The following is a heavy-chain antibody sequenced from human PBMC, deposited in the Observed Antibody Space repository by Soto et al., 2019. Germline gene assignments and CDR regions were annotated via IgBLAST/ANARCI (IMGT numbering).Heavy chain of an antibody. J-gene: IGHJ6*02. CDR3: ARDRRVLLYHYYYYGMDV. Sequence: VSCKASGYTFTSYAMHWVRQAPGQRLEWMGWINAGNGNTKYSQKFQGRVTITRDTSASTAYMELSSLRSEDTAVYYCARDRRVLLYHYYYYGMDVWGQGTTVTVSS. CDR1: GYTFTSYA. CDR2: INAGNGNT. D-gene: IGHD2-15*01. V-gene: IGHV1-3*01.